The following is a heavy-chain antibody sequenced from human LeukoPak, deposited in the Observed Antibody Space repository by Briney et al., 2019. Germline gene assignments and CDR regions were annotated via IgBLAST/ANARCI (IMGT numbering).Heavy chain of an antibody. Sequence: GGSLRLSCAASGFTFSSYSMNWVRQAPGKGLEWVSYISSLGSTIYYADSVKGRFTISRDNAKNSLYLQMNCLRAEDTAVYYCARGEQEMATMSIDYWGQGTLVTVSS. D-gene: IGHD5-24*01. CDR1: GFTFSSYS. CDR2: ISSLGSTI. J-gene: IGHJ4*02. CDR3: ARGEQEMATMSIDY. V-gene: IGHV3-48*01.